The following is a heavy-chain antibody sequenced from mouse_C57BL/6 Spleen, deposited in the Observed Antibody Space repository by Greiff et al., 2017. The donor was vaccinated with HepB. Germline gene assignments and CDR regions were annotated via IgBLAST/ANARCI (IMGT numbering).Heavy chain of an antibody. D-gene: IGHD2-4*01. CDR2: IDPSDSYT. CDR1: GYTFTSYW. V-gene: IGHV1-50*01. CDR3: ARRGDYDGAGFAY. J-gene: IGHJ3*01. Sequence: VQLQQPGAELVKPGASVKLSCKASGYTFTSYWMQWVKQRPGQGLEWIGEIDPSDSYTNYNQKFKGNATLTVDTSSSTAYMQLSSLTSEDSAVYYCARRGDYDGAGFAYWGQGTLVTVSA.